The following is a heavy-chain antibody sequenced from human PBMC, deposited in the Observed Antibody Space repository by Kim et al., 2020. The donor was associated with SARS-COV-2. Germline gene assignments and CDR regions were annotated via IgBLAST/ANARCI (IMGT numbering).Heavy chain of an antibody. V-gene: IGHV3-21*01. D-gene: IGHD2-2*01. J-gene: IGHJ4*02. CDR3: ARDRYCSSTSCPSDY. Sequence: PRKGRFPSSRDNSKNSLYLQMNSLRAEDTAVYYCARDRYCSSTSCPSDYWGQGTLVTVSS.